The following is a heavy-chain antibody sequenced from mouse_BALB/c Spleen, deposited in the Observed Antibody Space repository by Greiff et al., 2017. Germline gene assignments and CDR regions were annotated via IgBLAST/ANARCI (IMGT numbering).Heavy chain of an antibody. CDR3: ARDRYDSAMDY. V-gene: IGHV1-20*02. CDR1: GYSFTGYF. J-gene: IGHJ4*01. Sequence: VQLQQSGPELVKPGASVKISCKASGYSFTGYFMNWVMQSHGKSLEWIGRINPYNGDTFYNQKFTGKATLTVDKSSSIAHMELRSLASEDSAVDYCARDRYDSAMDYWGQGTSVTVSS. CDR2: INPYNGDT. D-gene: IGHD2-14*01.